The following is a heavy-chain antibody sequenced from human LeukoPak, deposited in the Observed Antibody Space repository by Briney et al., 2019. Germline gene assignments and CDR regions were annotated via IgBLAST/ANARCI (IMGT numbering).Heavy chain of an antibody. CDR3: ASRIPWRRHFDY. CDR2: ISSSGSTI. J-gene: IGHJ4*02. CDR1: GFTFSSYE. V-gene: IGHV3-48*03. Sequence: GGSLRLSCAASGFTFSSYEMNWVRQAPGKGLEWVSYISSSGSTIYYADSVKGRFTISRDNAKNSLYLQMNSLRAEDTAVYYCASRIPWRRHFDYWGQGTLVTVSS. D-gene: IGHD2-15*01.